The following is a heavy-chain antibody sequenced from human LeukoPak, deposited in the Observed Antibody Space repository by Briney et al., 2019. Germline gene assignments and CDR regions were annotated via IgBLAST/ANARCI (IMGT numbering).Heavy chain of an antibody. Sequence: PGGSLRPSCAASGFAFSSYSMNWVRQAPGKGLEWVSSISSSSSYIYYADSVKGRFTISRDNAKNSLYLQMNSLRAEDTAVYYCAKDIPPAVWDGYSQWGQGTLVTVSS. J-gene: IGHJ4*02. CDR3: AKDIPPAVWDGYSQ. V-gene: IGHV3-21*04. D-gene: IGHD5-24*01. CDR1: GFAFSSYS. CDR2: ISSSSSYI.